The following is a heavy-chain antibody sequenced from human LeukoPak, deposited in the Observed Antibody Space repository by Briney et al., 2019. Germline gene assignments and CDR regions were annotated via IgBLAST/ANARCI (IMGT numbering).Heavy chain of an antibody. CDR2: INHSGST. CDR1: GGSFSGYY. J-gene: IGHJ5*02. V-gene: IGHV4-34*01. Sequence: PSETLSLTCAVYGGSFSGYYWSWIRQPPGKGLEWIGEINHSGSTNYNPSLKSRVTISVDTSKNQFSLKLSSVTAADTAVYYCASGEKSSGSYFEEGLGFDPWGQGTLVTVSS. D-gene: IGHD3-10*01. CDR3: ASGEKSSGSYFEEGLGFDP.